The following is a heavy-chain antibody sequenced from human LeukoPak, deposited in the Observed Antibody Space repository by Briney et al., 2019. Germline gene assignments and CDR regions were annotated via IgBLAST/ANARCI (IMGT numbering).Heavy chain of an antibody. D-gene: IGHD3-3*01. V-gene: IGHV4-4*07. Sequence: PSETLSVTCTVSGGSISSYYWSWIRQPAGKGLEWIGRIYTSGSTNYNPSLKSRVTMSVDTSKNHFSLKLSSVTAADTAVYYCARDTGEYDFWSGYYPSNWFDPWGQGTLVTISS. J-gene: IGHJ5*02. CDR1: GGSISSYY. CDR3: ARDTGEYDFWSGYYPSNWFDP. CDR2: IYTSGST.